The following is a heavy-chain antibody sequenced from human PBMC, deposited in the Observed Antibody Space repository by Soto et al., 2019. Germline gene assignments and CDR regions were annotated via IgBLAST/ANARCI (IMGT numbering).Heavy chain of an antibody. J-gene: IGHJ6*02. D-gene: IGHD5-18*01. CDR1: GFTFSRYS. Sequence: PGGSLRLSCAASGFTFSRYSMNWVRQAPGKGLEWVSSISSSSSYIYYADSVKGRFTISRDNAKNSLYLQMNSLRAEDTAVYYCARDGYSYGYYYYYSMDVWGQGTTVTVSS. CDR3: ARDGYSYGYYYYYSMDV. V-gene: IGHV3-21*01. CDR2: ISSSSSYI.